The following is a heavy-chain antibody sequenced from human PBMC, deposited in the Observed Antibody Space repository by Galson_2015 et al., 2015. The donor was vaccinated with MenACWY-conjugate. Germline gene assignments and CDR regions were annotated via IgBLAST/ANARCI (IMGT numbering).Heavy chain of an antibody. J-gene: IGHJ4*02. Sequence: SLRLSCEASGFTVRNSTMNWARQAPGKGLELVASVDRSSSYIYDADSVKGHSTISRDNASNSLILQMSSLRVEDTAVYYCVKSYGDSLRWDHWGQGTLVTVSS. V-gene: IGHV3-21*01. CDR3: VKSYGDSLRWDH. D-gene: IGHD2-21*02. CDR2: VDRSSSYI. CDR1: GFTVRNST.